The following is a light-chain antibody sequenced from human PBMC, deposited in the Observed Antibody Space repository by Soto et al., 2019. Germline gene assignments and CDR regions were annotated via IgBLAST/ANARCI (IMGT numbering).Light chain of an antibody. J-gene: IGKJ1*01. CDR2: KAS. CDR3: QQYNSYLT. CDR1: QSISTW. V-gene: IGKV1-5*03. Sequence: DIQMTQSPSTLSASVGDRVTITCRASQSISTWLAWYQQKPGKAPKLLIYKASSLESGVPSRFSSSGSGTECTLTISSLQPDDFATYYCQQYNSYLTFGQGTKVEIK.